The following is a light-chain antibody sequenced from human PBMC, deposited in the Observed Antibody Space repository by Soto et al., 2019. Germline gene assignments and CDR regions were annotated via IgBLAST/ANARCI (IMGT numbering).Light chain of an antibody. CDR1: QSVSNNY. CDR2: GAS. J-gene: IGKJ3*01. Sequence: EVVLTQSPGTLSLSPGEGATLSYRASQSVSNNYLAWYQQKPGQAPRLLIYGASSRASGIPDRFSGSGSGTDFALTISRLEPEDFAVYYCQQYGSSPFTFGPGTKVDIK. CDR3: QQYGSSPFT. V-gene: IGKV3-20*01.